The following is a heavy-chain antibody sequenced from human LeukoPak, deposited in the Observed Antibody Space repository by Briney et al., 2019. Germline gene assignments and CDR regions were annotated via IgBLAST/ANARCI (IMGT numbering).Heavy chain of an antibody. CDR3: ARELRFGELAFDI. J-gene: IGHJ3*02. CDR2: INGDGSST. CDR1: GFTFSSYW. D-gene: IGHD3-10*01. Sequence: PGGSLRLSCAASGFTFSSYWMHWVRQASGKGLVWVSRINGDGSSTTYAGSVKGRFTISRDNAKNTLYLQMNSLRAEDTAVYYRARELRFGELAFDIWGQGTLVTVSS. V-gene: IGHV3-74*01.